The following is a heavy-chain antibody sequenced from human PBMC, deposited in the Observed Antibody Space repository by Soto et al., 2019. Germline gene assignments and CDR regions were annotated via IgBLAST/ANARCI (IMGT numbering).Heavy chain of an antibody. V-gene: IGHV4-59*08. CDR2: IYYSGST. CDR3: ARHRAPDRWILTGYYNNYFDY. J-gene: IGHJ4*02. Sequence: PSETLSLTCTVSVGSISSYYWSWIRQPPGKGLEWIGYIYYSGSTNYNPSLKSRVTISVDTSKNQFSLKLSSVTAADTAVYYCARHRAPDRWILTGYYNNYFDYWGQGTLVTVS. CDR1: VGSISSYY. D-gene: IGHD3-9*01.